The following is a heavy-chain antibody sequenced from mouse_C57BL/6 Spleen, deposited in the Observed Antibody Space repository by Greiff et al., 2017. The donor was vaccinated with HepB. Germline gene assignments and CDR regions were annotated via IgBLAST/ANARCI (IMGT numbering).Heavy chain of an antibody. Sequence: QVQLQQPGAELVKPGASVKLSCKASGYTLTSYWMHWVKQRPGRGLEWIGRIDPNSGGTKYNEKFKSKATLTVDKPSSTAYMQLSSLASEDSAVYYCARGTTVVAHWYFDVWGTGTTVTVSS. CDR3: ARGTTVVAHWYFDV. D-gene: IGHD1-1*01. CDR2: IDPNSGGT. V-gene: IGHV1-72*01. J-gene: IGHJ1*03. CDR1: GYTLTSYW.